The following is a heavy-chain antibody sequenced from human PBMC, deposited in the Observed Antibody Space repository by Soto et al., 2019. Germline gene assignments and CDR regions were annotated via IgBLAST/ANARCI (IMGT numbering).Heavy chain of an antibody. J-gene: IGHJ4*02. CDR3: ARWVEAVAGMKGYYFDY. V-gene: IGHV4-34*01. CDR2: INHSGST. D-gene: IGHD6-19*01. Sequence: QVQLQQWGAGLLKPSETLSLTCAVYGGSFSGYYWSWIRQPPGKGLEWIGEINHSGSTNYNPSLKSRVTRSVDTSKNQFSLKLSSVTAADTAVYYCARWVEAVAGMKGYYFDYWGQGTLVTVSS. CDR1: GGSFSGYY.